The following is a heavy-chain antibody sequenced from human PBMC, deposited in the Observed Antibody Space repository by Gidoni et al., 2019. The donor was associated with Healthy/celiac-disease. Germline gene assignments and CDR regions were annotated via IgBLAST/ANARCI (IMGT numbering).Heavy chain of an antibody. V-gene: IGHV4-39*07. D-gene: IGHD3-10*01. J-gene: IGHJ4*02. CDR2: LYYSGST. Sequence: QLQLQESGPGLVKPSETLSLTCTVSGGYISISSYYWSWIRTHPGKGLEWIGSLYYSGSTYYNPSLKSRVTISVDTSKNQFSLKLSSVTAADTAVYYCAIGITKAGFDYWGQGTLVTVSS. CDR3: AIGITKAGFDY. CDR1: GGYISISSYY.